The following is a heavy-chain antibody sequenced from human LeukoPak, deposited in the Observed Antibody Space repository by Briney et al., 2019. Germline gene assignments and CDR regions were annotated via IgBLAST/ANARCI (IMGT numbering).Heavy chain of an antibody. V-gene: IGHV4-38-2*02. Sequence: KSSETLSLTCTVSGYSISSGYYWGWIRQPPGKGLEWIGSIYYSGSTYYNPSLKSRVTISVDTSKNQFSLKLNSVTAADTAVYYCARESGSYLWRSWLNPWGQGTLVTVSS. CDR1: GYSISSGYY. D-gene: IGHD3-16*01. CDR3: ARESGSYLWRSWLNP. CDR2: IYYSGST. J-gene: IGHJ5*02.